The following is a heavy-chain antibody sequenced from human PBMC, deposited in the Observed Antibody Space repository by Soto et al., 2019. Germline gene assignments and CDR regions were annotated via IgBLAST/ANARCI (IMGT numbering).Heavy chain of an antibody. CDR2: IYWDDDK. J-gene: IGHJ4*02. CDR1: GFSLTTSGVG. V-gene: IGHV2-5*02. D-gene: IGHD3-3*01. CDR3: AHRVLRTVFGLVTTTAIYFDF. Sequence: QITLNESGPTQVKPRQTLTLPCTFSGFSLTTSGVGVGWIRQSPGKAPEWLALIYWDDDKRYSPSLKSRLTITKDTSKNQVVLTMADLDPAETATYYCAHRVLRTVFGLVTTTAIYFDFWGQGTPVAVSS.